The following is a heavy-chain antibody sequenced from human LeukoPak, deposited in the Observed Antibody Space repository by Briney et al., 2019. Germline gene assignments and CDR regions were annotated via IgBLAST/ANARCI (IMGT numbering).Heavy chain of an antibody. D-gene: IGHD6-19*01. Sequence: PGGSLRLSCAASGFTFSDYYMSWIRQAPGKGLEWVSYISSSGSTIYYADSVKGRFTISRDNAKNSLYLQMNSLRAEDTAVYYCARASSSGWYTKLYGMDVWGQGTLVTVSS. CDR3: ARASSSGWYTKLYGMDV. J-gene: IGHJ6*02. CDR1: GFTFSDYY. CDR2: ISSSGSTI. V-gene: IGHV3-11*01.